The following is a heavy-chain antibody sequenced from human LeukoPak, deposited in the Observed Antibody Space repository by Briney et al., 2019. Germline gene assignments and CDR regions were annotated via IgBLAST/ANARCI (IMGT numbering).Heavy chain of an antibody. D-gene: IGHD3-22*01. Sequence: SETLSLTCTVSGGSISSGGYYWSWIRQPPGKGLEWIGYIYHSGSTYYNPSLKSRVTISVDRSKNQFSLKLSSVTAADTAVYYCARAADYYDSSGYYSPFDYWGQGTLVTVSS. CDR3: ARAADYYDSSGYYSPFDY. CDR1: GGSISSGGYY. J-gene: IGHJ4*02. CDR2: IYHSGST. V-gene: IGHV4-30-2*01.